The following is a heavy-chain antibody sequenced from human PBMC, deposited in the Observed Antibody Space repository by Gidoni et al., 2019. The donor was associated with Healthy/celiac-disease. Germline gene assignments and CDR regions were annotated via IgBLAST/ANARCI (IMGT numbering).Heavy chain of an antibody. CDR1: GFTFSSYS. D-gene: IGHD3-10*01. V-gene: IGHV3-21*01. CDR2: NRSSSSYI. Sequence: EVRLVGSGGGLVTPGGPLRLYCAAYGFTFSSYSMNWVRQAPGKGLEGVSSNRSSSSYIYYADSVKGRFTISRDNAKNSLYLQMNSLRAEETAVYYCAREHGSGSYYYWGQGTLVTVSS. J-gene: IGHJ4*02. CDR3: AREHGSGSYYY.